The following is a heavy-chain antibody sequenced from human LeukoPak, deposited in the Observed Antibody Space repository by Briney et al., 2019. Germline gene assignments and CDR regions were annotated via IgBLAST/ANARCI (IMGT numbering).Heavy chain of an antibody. CDR3: ARLGQPNAFDI. J-gene: IGHJ3*02. Sequence: SETLSLTCTVSGGSISSYYWSWIRQPPGKGLECIGYISNSGRTNYNPSLKSRVTISADTSKKQLSLKLSSVTAADTAVYFCARLGQPNAFDIWGQGTMATVSS. CDR1: GGSISSYY. V-gene: IGHV4-59*08. CDR2: ISNSGRT. D-gene: IGHD3-16*01.